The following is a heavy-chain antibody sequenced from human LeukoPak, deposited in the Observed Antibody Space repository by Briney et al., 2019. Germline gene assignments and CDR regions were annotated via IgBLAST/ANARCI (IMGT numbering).Heavy chain of an antibody. J-gene: IGHJ5*02. CDR2: IIPILGMA. CDR1: GGTFSRYA. CDR3: ASFYEYYYDSSGYYFRGCKEVS. Sequence: AVNVSCMASGGTFSRYAISWLRQAAGRGGEGMGRIIPILGMANYAQKVQGRVTITADTSTSTAYMELSSLRSEDTAVYYCASFYEYYYDSSGYYFRGCKEVSWGQGTLVTVSS. V-gene: IGHV1-69*04. D-gene: IGHD3-22*01.